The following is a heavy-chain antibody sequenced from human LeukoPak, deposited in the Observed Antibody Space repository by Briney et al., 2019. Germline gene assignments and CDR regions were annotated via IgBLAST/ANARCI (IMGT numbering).Heavy chain of an antibody. CDR3: ARTYYYDSSGYYQVDY. V-gene: IGHV4-31*03. CDR2: IYYSGNT. Sequence: SETLSLTCNVSGGSFSRGGYYWTWIRQHPGQGLEWIVYIYYSGNTYYNPSLKSRLTISVDTPKNQFSLNVSSVTAADTAVYYCARTYYYDSSGYYQVDYWGKGNLHTVSS. CDR1: GGSFSRGGYY. J-gene: IGHJ4*02. D-gene: IGHD3-22*01.